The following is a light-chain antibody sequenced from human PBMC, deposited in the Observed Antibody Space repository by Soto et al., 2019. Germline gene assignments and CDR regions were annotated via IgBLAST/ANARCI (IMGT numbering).Light chain of an antibody. V-gene: IGKV3-20*01. CDR1: QSVSSN. CDR3: QQYAGSPIT. Sequence: EIVMTQSPSTLSVSPGERATLSCRASQSVSSNLAWYQQKPGQAPRLLIYGSSTRATGIPDRFSGSGSGTDFTLTISRLEPEDFAVYYCQQYAGSPITFGQGTKVDIK. CDR2: GSS. J-gene: IGKJ1*01.